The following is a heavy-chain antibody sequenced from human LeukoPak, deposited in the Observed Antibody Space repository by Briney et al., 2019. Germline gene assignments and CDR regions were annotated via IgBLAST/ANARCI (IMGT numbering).Heavy chain of an antibody. CDR1: GFTFDDYG. CDR2: INWNGDST. CDR3: TRGGYYDNSGASDY. J-gene: IGHJ4*02. D-gene: IGHD3-22*01. Sequence: GGSLRLSCAASGFTFDDYGMSWVRQAPGKGLEWVSGINWNGDSTGYADSLKGRFTISRDNAKNSLYLQMNSLRAEDTALYYCTRGGYYDNSGASDYWGQGTLVTVSS. V-gene: IGHV3-20*04.